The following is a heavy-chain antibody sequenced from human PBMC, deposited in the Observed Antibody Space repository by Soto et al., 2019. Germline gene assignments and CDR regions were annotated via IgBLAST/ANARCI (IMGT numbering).Heavy chain of an antibody. J-gene: IGHJ4*02. Sequence: GGSLRLSCAASGFTFDDYAMHWVRQAPGKGLEWVSGISWNSGSIGYADSVKGRFTISRDNAKNSLYLQMNSLRAEDTALYYCAKAIDMVATEAWVDYWGQGTLVTVSS. V-gene: IGHV3-9*01. CDR1: GFTFDDYA. D-gene: IGHD5-12*01. CDR3: AKAIDMVATEAWVDY. CDR2: ISWNSGSI.